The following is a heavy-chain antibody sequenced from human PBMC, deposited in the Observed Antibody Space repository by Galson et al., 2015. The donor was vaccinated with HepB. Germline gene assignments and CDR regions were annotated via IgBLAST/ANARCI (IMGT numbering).Heavy chain of an antibody. D-gene: IGHD3-10*01. CDR3: VRDLPKFGEAHPSYDYGMDV. Sequence: SLRLSCAASGFTFSSCWMNWVRQAPGKGLEWVANIKDAGSEKYYVDSLKGRITISRDNAKNSLYLQMNSLRDVDTAVYYCVRDLPKFGEAHPSYDYGMDVWGQGTTVTVSS. CDR1: GFTFSSCW. V-gene: IGHV3-7*03. CDR2: IKDAGSEK. J-gene: IGHJ6*02.